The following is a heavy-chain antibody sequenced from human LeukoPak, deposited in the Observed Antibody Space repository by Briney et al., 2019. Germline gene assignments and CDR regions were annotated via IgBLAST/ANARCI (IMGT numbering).Heavy chain of an antibody. CDR2: IFANGDIT. CDR3: VKSPSDGLDV. V-gene: IGHV3-64D*09. CDR1: GFTFSTYP. Sequence: GGSLRLSCSASGFTFSTYPMRWVRQAPGKGLEYVSTIFANGDITSYAASVKGRFTTSRDNSKNTLYLQMSSLRPEDTAVYYCVKSPSDGLDVWGQGATVTVSS. J-gene: IGHJ6*02.